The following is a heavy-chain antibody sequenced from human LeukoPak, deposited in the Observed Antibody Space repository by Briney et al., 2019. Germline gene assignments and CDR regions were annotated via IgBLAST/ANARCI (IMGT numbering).Heavy chain of an antibody. CDR2: ISSSGSTI. V-gene: IGHV3-11*01. CDR1: GFTFSDYY. Sequence: PGGSLRLSCAASGFTFSDYYMSWIRQAPGKGLEWVSYISSSGSTIYYADSVKGRFTISRDNSKNTLYLQMNSLRAEDTAVYYCARAYYDSSGYYRYYYYYYMDVWGKGTTVTISS. CDR3: ARAYYDSSGYYRYYYYYYMDV. D-gene: IGHD3-22*01. J-gene: IGHJ6*03.